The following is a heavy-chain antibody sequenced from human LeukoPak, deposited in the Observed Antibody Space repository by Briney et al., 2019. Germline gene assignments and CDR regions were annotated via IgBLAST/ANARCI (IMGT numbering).Heavy chain of an antibody. V-gene: IGHV3-66*02. CDR2: IYSGGST. Sequence: PGGSLRLSCAASGFTVSSNYMRWVRQAPGKGLEWVSVIYSGGSTYYADSVKGRFTISRDNSKNTLYLQMNSLRAVDTAVYYCARDLRGYSYGYFSYMDVWGKGTTVTVSS. J-gene: IGHJ6*03. D-gene: IGHD5-18*01. CDR1: GFTVSSNY. CDR3: ARDLRGYSYGYFSYMDV.